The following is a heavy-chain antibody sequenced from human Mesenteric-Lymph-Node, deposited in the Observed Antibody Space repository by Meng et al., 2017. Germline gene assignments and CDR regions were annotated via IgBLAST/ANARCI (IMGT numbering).Heavy chain of an antibody. CDR1: GYSFTNLW. D-gene: IGHD4-17*01. V-gene: IGHV5-51*01. CDR3: ARSQAYVTNEGSLGYYFDY. J-gene: IGHJ4*02. Sequence: GESLKISCKGSGYSFTNLWIGWVRQMPGKGLEWMGNIYPGDSLITYSPSFQGHVSISADKSINTAYLQWSSLKTSDTAIYYCARSQAYVTNEGSLGYYFDYWGQGTLVTVSS. CDR2: IYPGDSLI.